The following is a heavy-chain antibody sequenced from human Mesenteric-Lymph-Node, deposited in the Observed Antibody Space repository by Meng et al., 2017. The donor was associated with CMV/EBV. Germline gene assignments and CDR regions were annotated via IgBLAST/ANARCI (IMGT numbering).Heavy chain of an antibody. CDR3: ARAQTGTPPFDL. CDR2: ITTTSTYI. D-gene: IGHD1-1*01. Sequence: CAASGFSISSFSMNWVRQAAGKGLEWVSSITTTSTYIYYADSVKGRFTISRDNSKNSLYLQMHSLRVEDTAVYSCARAQTGTPPFDLWGQGTMVTVSS. V-gene: IGHV3-21*01. CDR1: GFSISSFS. J-gene: IGHJ3*01.